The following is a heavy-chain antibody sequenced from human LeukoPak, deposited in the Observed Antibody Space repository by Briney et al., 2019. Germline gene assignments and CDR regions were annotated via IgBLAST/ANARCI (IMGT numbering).Heavy chain of an antibody. CDR1: GFTFSSYG. V-gene: IGHV3-33*01. J-gene: IGHJ6*02. CDR2: IWYDGSNK. Sequence: GSLRLSCAASGFTFSSYGMHWVRQAPGKGLEWVAVIWYDGSNKYYADSVKGRFTISRDNSKNTLYLQMNSLRAEDTAVYYCGRVGCTGGNCKPYAYYATDVWGQGTTVTVSS. CDR3: GRVGCTGGNCKPYAYYATDV. D-gene: IGHD2-15*01.